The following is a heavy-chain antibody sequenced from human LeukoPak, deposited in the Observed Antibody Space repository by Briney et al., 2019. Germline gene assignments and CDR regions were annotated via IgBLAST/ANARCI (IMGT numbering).Heavy chain of an antibody. CDR1: GYSFTSYW. V-gene: IGHV5-51*01. CDR3: ARRTDYYDSSGYYASGNYSDY. D-gene: IGHD3-22*01. Sequence: GESLKISCKGSGYSFTSYWIGWVRQMPGKGLEWMGIIYPGDSDTRYSPSFQGQVTISADKSISTAYLQWSSLKASDTAMYYCARRTDYYDSSGYYASGNYSDYWGQGTLVTVSS. J-gene: IGHJ4*02. CDR2: IYPGDSDT.